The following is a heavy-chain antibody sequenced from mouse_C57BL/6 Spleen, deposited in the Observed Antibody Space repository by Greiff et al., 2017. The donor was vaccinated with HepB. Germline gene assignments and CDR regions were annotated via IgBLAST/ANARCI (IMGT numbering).Heavy chain of an antibody. J-gene: IGHJ4*01. CDR1: GFTFSSYG. V-gene: IGHV5-6*01. D-gene: IGHD2-2*01. Sequence: VQLQQSGGDLVKPGGSLKLSCAASGFTFSSYGMSWVRQTPDKRLEWVATISSGGSYTYYPDSVKGLFTISRDNAKNTLYLQMSSLKSEDTAMYYCARYGYDYYAMDYWGQGTSVTVSS. CDR3: ARYGYDYYAMDY. CDR2: ISSGGSYT.